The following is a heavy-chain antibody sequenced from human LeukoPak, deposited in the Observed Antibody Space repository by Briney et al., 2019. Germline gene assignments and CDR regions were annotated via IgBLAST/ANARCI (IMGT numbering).Heavy chain of an antibody. D-gene: IGHD1-26*01. J-gene: IGHJ4*02. V-gene: IGHV3-7*01. CDR3: ARDKVVGASRFDY. CDR2: IKQDGSDI. Sequence: GGSLRLSCAASGFVFSDYWMSWVRQTPEKGLEWLANIKQDGSDIFYADSVRGRFTISRDSAKNSVCLQMNSLRVEDSAVYYCARDKVVGASRFDYWGQGTLVTVSS. CDR1: GFVFSDYW.